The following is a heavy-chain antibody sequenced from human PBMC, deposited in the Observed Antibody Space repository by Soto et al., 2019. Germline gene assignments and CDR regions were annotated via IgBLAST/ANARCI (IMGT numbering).Heavy chain of an antibody. D-gene: IGHD2-2*01. CDR1: GGSISSSNW. CDR3: ARANYIVVVPAATANWFAP. J-gene: IGHJ5*02. CDR2: IYHSGST. V-gene: IGHV4-4*02. Sequence: SETLSLTCAVSGGSISSSNWWSWVRQPPGKGLEWIGEIYHSGSTNYNPSLKSRVTISVDKSKNQFSLKLSSVTAADTAVYYCARANYIVVVPAATANWFAPWGQGTPVTVSS.